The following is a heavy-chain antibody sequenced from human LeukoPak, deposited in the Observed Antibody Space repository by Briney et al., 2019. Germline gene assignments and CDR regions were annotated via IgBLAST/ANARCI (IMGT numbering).Heavy chain of an antibody. Sequence: GASVKVSCKASGYTFTSYGISWVRQAPGQGLEWMGWISAYNGNTNYAQKLQGRVTMTTDTSTSTAYMELRSLRSEDTAVYYCAREVGMATISMKGAFDIWGQGTMVTVSS. CDR1: GYTFTSYG. CDR2: ISAYNGNT. V-gene: IGHV1-18*01. J-gene: IGHJ3*02. D-gene: IGHD5-24*01. CDR3: AREVGMATISMKGAFDI.